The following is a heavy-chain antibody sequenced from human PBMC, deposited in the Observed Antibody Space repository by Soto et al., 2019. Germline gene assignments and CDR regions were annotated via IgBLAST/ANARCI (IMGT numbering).Heavy chain of an antibody. CDR2: ISWNSGSI. Sequence: EVQLVESGGGLVQPGRSLRLSCAASGFTFDDYAMHWVRQAPGKGLEWVSGISWNSGSIGYADSVKGRFTISRDNAKNYLYLQMNSLRAEDTALYYCAKDSMGFWSGGWFDPWGQGTLVTVSS. CDR3: AKDSMGFWSGGWFDP. D-gene: IGHD3-3*01. V-gene: IGHV3-9*01. J-gene: IGHJ5*02. CDR1: GFTFDDYA.